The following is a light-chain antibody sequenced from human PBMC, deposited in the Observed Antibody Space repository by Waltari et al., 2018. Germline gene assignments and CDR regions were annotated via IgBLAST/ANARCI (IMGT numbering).Light chain of an antibody. Sequence: QSALTQPPSASGSPGQSVTISCTGTSSDVGGYNYVSWYQHHPGKASKLMIDEVSKRPSGVPDRFSGSKSGNTASLTVSGLQAEDEADYYCSSYAGSNNLVFGGGTKLTVL. CDR2: EVS. CDR3: SSYAGSNNLV. J-gene: IGLJ2*01. V-gene: IGLV2-8*01. CDR1: SSDVGGYNY.